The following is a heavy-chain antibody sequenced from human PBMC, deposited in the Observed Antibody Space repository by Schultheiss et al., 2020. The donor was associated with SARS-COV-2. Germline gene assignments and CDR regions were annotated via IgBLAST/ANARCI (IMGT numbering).Heavy chain of an antibody. Sequence: GGSLRLSCAASGFTFSSSWMHWVCQAPEKGLEWVSSISSSSSYIYYADSVKGRFTISRDNAKNSLYLQMNSLRAEDTAVYYCARGNRVDTAMVAFDYWGQGTLVTVSS. CDR1: GFTFSSSW. CDR2: ISSSSSYI. CDR3: ARGNRVDTAMVAFDY. J-gene: IGHJ4*02. V-gene: IGHV3-21*01. D-gene: IGHD5-18*01.